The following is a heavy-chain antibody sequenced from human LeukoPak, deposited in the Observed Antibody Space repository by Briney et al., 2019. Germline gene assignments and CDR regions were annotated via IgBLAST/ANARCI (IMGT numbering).Heavy chain of an antibody. CDR1: GFSFNSYP. CDR2: ISNDGNNK. CDR3: ARPDDSESFYRANHY. D-gene: IGHD3-10*01. J-gene: IGHJ4*02. Sequence: PGRSLRLSCAASGFSFNSYPMHWVRQAPGKGLEWVAVISNDGNNKYYADSVKGRFTSSRGNSNNTLSLQMNGLRVEDTAVYYCARPDDSESFYRANHYWGRGTLVTVS. V-gene: IGHV3-30*04.